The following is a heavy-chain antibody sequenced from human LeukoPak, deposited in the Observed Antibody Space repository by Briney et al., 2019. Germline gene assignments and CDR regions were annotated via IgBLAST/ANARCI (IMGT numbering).Heavy chain of an antibody. D-gene: IGHD2-2*01. Sequence: ASVKVSCKASGGTFSSYAITWVRQAPGQGLEWMGRIIPIIGVANYAQKFQGRVTIIADKSTSTTYMELSSLRSEDTAVYYCARDSSTSGWFDPWGQGTLVTVSP. CDR3: ARDSSTSGWFDP. CDR1: GGTFSSYA. V-gene: IGHV1-69*04. J-gene: IGHJ5*02. CDR2: IIPIIGVA.